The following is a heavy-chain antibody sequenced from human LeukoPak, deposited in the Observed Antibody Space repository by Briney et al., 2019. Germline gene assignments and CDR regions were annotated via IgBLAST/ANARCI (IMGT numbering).Heavy chain of an antibody. CDR3: ARAYCSSTSGYFCYMDV. CDR1: GFTFSSYA. Sequence: GGSLRLSCAASGFTFSSYAMHWVRQAPGKGLEWVAVISYDGSNKKYADSVKGRFTISRDNSKNTLYLQMNSLRAEDTAVYYCARAYCSSTSGYFCYMDVWGKGTTVTVSS. J-gene: IGHJ6*03. CDR2: ISYDGSNK. V-gene: IGHV3-30*04. D-gene: IGHD2-2*01.